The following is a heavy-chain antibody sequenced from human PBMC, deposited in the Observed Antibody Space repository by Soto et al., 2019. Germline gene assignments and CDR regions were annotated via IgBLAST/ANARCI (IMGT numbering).Heavy chain of an antibody. CDR2: VYDNGST. CDR3: ARGVASSGSYYSPRYYYGMDV. CDR1: GGSISVYY. D-gene: IGHD1-26*01. J-gene: IGHJ6*02. V-gene: IGHV4-59*12. Sequence: SETLSLTCTISGGSISVYYWSWIRQSPRQGLEWIGYVYDNGSTNYNPSLKSRVTISVDTSKNQFSLKLSSVTAADTAVYYCARGVASSGSYYSPRYYYGMDVWGQGTTVTVSS.